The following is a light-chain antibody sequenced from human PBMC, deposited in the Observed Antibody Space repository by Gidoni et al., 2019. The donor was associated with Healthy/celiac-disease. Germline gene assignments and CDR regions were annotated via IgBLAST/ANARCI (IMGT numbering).Light chain of an antibody. CDR1: QSISSY. J-gene: IGKJ3*01. V-gene: IGKV1-39*01. Sequence: DIQMTQSPSSLSASVGDRVTITCRASQSISSYLNWYQQKPGKAPKLLLYAASSLQSGVPSRFSGSGSGTDFTLTISSLQPEDFATYYCQQSYSTPRFXPXTKVDIK. CDR2: AAS. CDR3: QQSYSTPR.